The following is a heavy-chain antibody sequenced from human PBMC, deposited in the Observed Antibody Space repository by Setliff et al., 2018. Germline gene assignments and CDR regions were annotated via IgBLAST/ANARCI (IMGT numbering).Heavy chain of an antibody. CDR2: IYPGDSDT. CDR1: GYRFTSNW. CDR3: ARYDSSGYHYYYGMDV. J-gene: IGHJ6*02. V-gene: IGHV5-51*01. Sequence: PGESLTLSCKGSGYRFTSNWIGWVRQMPGKGLEWVGVIYPGDSDTKYNPSFQGQVTISADKSISTAYLQWSSLKASDTAMYYCARYDSSGYHYYYGMDVWGQGTPVTVSS. D-gene: IGHD3-22*01.